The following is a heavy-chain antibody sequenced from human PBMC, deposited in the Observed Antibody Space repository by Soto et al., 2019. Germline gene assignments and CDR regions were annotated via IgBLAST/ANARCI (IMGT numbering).Heavy chain of an antibody. CDR2: ISYDGSDK. J-gene: IGHJ4*02. V-gene: IGHV3-30*18. D-gene: IGHD1-26*01. Sequence: QVQLVESGGGVVQPGRSLRVSCAASGFTFSLYGMHWVRQAPGKGLEWVAIISYDGSDKYYADSVKGRFTISRDNSKKALYLQMNSLRAEDTAVYYCAKDEGTGAPFDYWGQGTLVTVSS. CDR1: GFTFSLYG. CDR3: AKDEGTGAPFDY.